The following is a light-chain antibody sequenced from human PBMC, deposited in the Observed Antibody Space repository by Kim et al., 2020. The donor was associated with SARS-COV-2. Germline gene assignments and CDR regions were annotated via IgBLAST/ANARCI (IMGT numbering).Light chain of an antibody. J-gene: IGKJ1*01. CDR3: QKYNGSPWT. V-gene: IGKV1-27*01. CDR1: QGISND. Sequence: ASVGDRVTITCRASQGISNDLAWYQQKPGKVPKLLIFAASALQSGVPSRFSGSGSGTDFTLTISSLQPEDVATYYCQKYNGSPWTFGEGTKVDIK. CDR2: AAS.